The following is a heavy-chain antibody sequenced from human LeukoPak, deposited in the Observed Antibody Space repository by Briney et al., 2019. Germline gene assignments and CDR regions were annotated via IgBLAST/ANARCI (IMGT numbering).Heavy chain of an antibody. CDR1: GGSISSYY. CDR2: ISYSGST. V-gene: IGHV4-59*01. J-gene: IGHJ4*02. CDR3: ARWGYDILTGYYIPDY. Sequence: PSETLSLTCTVSGGSISSYYWSWIRQPPGKGLEWIGYISYSGSTNYNPSLKSRVTISVDTSKNQFSLKLSSVTAADTAVYYCARWGYDILTGYYIPDYWGQGTLVTVSS. D-gene: IGHD3-9*01.